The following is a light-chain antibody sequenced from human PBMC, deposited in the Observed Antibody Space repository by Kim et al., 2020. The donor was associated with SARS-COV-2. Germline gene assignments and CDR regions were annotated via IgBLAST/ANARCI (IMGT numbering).Light chain of an antibody. CDR3: NSFTSTNTWV. CDR2: DVS. J-gene: IGLJ3*02. Sequence: GQSHTISCTGTSSDVRGYNSVSWYQQHPGKAPKLIIYDVSKWPSGVSSRFSGSKSGNTASLTISGLQSEDEADYYCNSFTSTNTWVFGGGTQLTVL. CDR1: SSDVRGYNS. V-gene: IGLV2-14*04.